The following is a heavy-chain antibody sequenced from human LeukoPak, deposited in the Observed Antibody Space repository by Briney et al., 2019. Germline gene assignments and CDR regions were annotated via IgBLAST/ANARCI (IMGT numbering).Heavy chain of an antibody. Sequence: ASVKVSCKASGYTFTGYYMHWVRQAPGQGLEWMGWINPNSGGTNYAQKFQGRVTMTRDTSISTAYMELSRLRSGDTAVYYCARDLSEVDTAMDYWGQGTLVTVSS. D-gene: IGHD5-18*01. V-gene: IGHV1-2*02. CDR2: INPNSGGT. CDR1: GYTFTGYY. CDR3: ARDLSEVDTAMDY. J-gene: IGHJ4*02.